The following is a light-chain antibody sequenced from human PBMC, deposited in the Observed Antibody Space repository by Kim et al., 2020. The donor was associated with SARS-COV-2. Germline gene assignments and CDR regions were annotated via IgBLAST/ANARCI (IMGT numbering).Light chain of an antibody. CDR2: YDS. CDR1: NIGSKS. Sequence: AQGKTAGMTCGGNNIGSKSVHWYQQKPGQAPVLVIYYDSDRPSGIPERFSGSNSGNTATLTISRVEAGDEADYYCQVWDSSSDHRVFGGGTQLTVL. V-gene: IGLV3-21*04. J-gene: IGLJ3*02. CDR3: QVWDSSSDHRV.